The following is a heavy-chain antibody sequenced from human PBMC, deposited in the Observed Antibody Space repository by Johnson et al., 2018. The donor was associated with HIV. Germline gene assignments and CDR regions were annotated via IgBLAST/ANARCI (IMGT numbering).Heavy chain of an antibody. Sequence: EKLVESGGGVVRPGGSLRLSCAASGFTFDEYAMTWVRQVPGKGLEWVSGMGTAGDRHYADSVNGRFTVSRENAKNSLHLQMNNLRAGDTAVYYCARGVSMFSSSWLESYAFDIWGQGTMVTVSS. CDR3: ARGVSMFSSSWLESYAFDI. D-gene: IGHD6-13*01. CDR1: GFTFDEYA. J-gene: IGHJ3*02. CDR2: MGTAGDR. V-gene: IGHV3-13*01.